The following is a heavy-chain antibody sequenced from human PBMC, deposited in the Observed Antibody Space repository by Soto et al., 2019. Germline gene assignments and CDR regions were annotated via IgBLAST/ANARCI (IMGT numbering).Heavy chain of an antibody. D-gene: IGHD3-16*01. V-gene: IGHV4-61*01. J-gene: IGHJ4*02. CDR2: IYYSGST. CDR3: ARDQWGRVDY. Sequence: FATLSHTCPVSGGYFRIGSYYWLWIRQPPGKGLEWIGYIYYSGSTNYNPSLKSRVTISVDTSKNQFSLKLSSVTAADTAVYYCARDQWGRVDYWVQGTLVTVSS. CDR1: GGYFRIGSYY.